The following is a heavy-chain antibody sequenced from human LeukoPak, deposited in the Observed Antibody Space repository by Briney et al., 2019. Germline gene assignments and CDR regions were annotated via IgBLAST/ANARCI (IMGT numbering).Heavy chain of an antibody. CDR2: ISGSGGST. Sequence: GGSLRLSCAASGFTFSSYAMSWIRQALGKGLEWVSPISGSGGSTYYADSVKGRFTISRDNAKNSLYLQMNSLRAEDTAVYSFESAGEYYNSGGYGFRFDYWGQGNLVTVSS. J-gene: IGHJ4*02. V-gene: IGHV3-23*01. CDR3: ESAGEYYNSGGYGFRFDY. CDR1: GFTFSSYA. D-gene: IGHD3-22*01.